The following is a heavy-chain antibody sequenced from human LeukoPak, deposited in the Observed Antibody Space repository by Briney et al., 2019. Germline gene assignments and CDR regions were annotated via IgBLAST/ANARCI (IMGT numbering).Heavy chain of an antibody. CDR1: GYTFTSYD. V-gene: IGHV1-8*01. CDR3: VRAPPNWGFNY. Sequence: ASVKVSCKAPGYTFTSYDINWVRQATEQGLEWLGWMSPDSGNTGYAQKFQGRVTMTRNTSITTAYMELSSLRSEDTAVYYCVRAPPNWGFNYWGQGTLVTVSS. D-gene: IGHD7-27*01. J-gene: IGHJ4*02. CDR2: MSPDSGNT.